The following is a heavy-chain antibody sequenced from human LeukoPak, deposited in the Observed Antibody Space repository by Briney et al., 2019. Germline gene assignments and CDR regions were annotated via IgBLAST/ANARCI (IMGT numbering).Heavy chain of an antibody. CDR2: IYYSGST. V-gene: IGHV4-59*01. CDR1: GGSISSYY. CDR3: ARNNYGDYEGGLYYYYMDV. Sequence: PSETLSLTCTVSGGSISSYYWSWIRQPPGKGLEWIGYIYYSGSTNYNPSLKSRVTISVDTSKNQFSLKLSSVTAADTAVYYCARNNYGDYEGGLYYYYMDVWGKGTTVTVSS. D-gene: IGHD4-17*01. J-gene: IGHJ6*03.